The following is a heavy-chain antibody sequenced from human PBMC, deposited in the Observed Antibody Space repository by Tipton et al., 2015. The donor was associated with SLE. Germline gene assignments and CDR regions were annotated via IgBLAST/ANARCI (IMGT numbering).Heavy chain of an antibody. CDR1: GFTFSSYG. V-gene: IGHV3-7*01. D-gene: IGHD2-21*02. CDR3: VRSLRLDY. CDR2: IKQDGSEK. J-gene: IGHJ4*02. Sequence: SLRLSCEASGFTFSSYGMSWVRQAPGKGLEWVANIKQDGSEKYYVDSVKGRSTISRDNAKRSLYLQMNSLRAEDTAVYYCVRSLRLDYWGQGTLVTVSS.